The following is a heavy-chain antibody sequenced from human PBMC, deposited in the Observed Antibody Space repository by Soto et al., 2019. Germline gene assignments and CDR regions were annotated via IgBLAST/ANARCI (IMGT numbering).Heavy chain of an antibody. CDR1: GFTFSSYG. V-gene: IGHV3-30*18. CDR3: AKGRGSYLGSSYYYGMDV. J-gene: IGHJ6*02. D-gene: IGHD1-26*01. CDR2: ISYDGSNK. Sequence: QVQLVESGGGVVQPGRSLRLSCAASGFTFSSYGMHWVRQAPGKGLEWVAVISYDGSNKYYADSVKGRFTISRDNSKNTLYLQMNSLGAEDTAVYYCAKGRGSYLGSSYYYGMDVWGQGTTVTVSS.